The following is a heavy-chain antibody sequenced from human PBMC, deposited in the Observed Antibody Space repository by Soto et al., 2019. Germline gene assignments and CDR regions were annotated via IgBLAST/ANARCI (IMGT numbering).Heavy chain of an antibody. CDR1: GGSISSGGYY. Sequence: QVQLQESGPGLVKPSQTLSLTCTVSGGSISSGGYYWSWIRQHPGKGLEWIGYIYYSGSTYYNPSLQRRGXXXVXXSKTQFARERSSVTAAATAVYYCARGGRRSPGMDVWGQGTTVTVSS. CDR2: IYYSGST. V-gene: IGHV4-31*03. J-gene: IGHJ6*02. CDR3: ARGGRRSPGMDV.